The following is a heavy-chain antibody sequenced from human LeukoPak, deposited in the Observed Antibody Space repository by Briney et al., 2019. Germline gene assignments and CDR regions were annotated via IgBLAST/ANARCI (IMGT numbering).Heavy chain of an antibody. D-gene: IGHD6-13*01. Sequence: KPSETLSLTCTVSGGSIGSYYWSWIRQPPGKGLEWIGYIYYSGSTNYNPSLKSRVTISVDTSKNKFSLKLSSVTAADTAVYYCARAASYSSSWLDYWGQGTLVTVSS. CDR2: IYYSGST. CDR1: GGSIGSYY. CDR3: ARAASYSSSWLDY. J-gene: IGHJ4*02. V-gene: IGHV4-59*01.